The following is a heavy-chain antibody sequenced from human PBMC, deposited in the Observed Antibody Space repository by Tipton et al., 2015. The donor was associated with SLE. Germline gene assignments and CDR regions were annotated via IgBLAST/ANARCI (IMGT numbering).Heavy chain of an antibody. J-gene: IGHJ4*02. Sequence: TLSLTCAVYGGSFSGYYWSWIRQPPGKGLEWIEEINHSGSTNYNPSLKSRVTISVDTSKNQFSLKLSSVTAADTAVYYCARALLRYFDWGQGTLVTVSS. CDR2: INHSGST. V-gene: IGHV4-34*01. D-gene: IGHD3-9*01. CDR3: ARALLRYFD. CDR1: GGSFSGYY.